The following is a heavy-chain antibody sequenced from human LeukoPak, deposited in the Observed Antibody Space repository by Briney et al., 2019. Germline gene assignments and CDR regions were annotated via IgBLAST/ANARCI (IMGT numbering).Heavy chain of an antibody. D-gene: IGHD3-10*01. CDR3: ARSVVGVRGVIINFPGY. CDR1: GYTFTSYY. CDR2: INPSGGST. Sequence: ASVKVSCKASGYTFTSYYMHWVRQAPGQGLEWMGIINPSGGSTSYAQKFPGRVTMTRDTSTSTVYMELSSLRSEDTAVYYCARSVVGVRGVIINFPGYWGQGTLVTVSS. V-gene: IGHV1-46*03. J-gene: IGHJ4*02.